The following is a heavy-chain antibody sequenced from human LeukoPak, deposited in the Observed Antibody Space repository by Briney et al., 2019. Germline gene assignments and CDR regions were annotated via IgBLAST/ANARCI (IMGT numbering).Heavy chain of an antibody. Sequence: GGSLRLSCAASEFTFSSYSMNWVRQAPGKGLEWVAVIWYDGSNKYYADSVKGRFTISRDNAKNSLYLQMNSLRAEDTAVYYCARANEDFDYWGQGTLVTVSS. CDR1: EFTFSSYS. J-gene: IGHJ4*02. D-gene: IGHD1-1*01. CDR3: ARANEDFDY. V-gene: IGHV3-33*08. CDR2: IWYDGSNK.